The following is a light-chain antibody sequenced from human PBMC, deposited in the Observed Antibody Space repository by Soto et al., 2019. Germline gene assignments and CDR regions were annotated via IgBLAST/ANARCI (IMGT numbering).Light chain of an antibody. J-gene: IGKJ5*01. Sequence: DIQMTQSPSILSASVGDRVTITCRASQSLGNWLAWYQQKPGKAPKLLIYDAASLESGVPSRFSGSRAGTEFTLTISSLRPDDFATYYCQQYNSYSPSFGQGTRLEIK. CDR2: DAA. CDR3: QQYNSYSPS. V-gene: IGKV1-5*01. CDR1: QSLGNW.